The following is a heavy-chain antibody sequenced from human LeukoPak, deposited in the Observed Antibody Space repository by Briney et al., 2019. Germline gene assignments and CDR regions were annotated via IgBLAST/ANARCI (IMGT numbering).Heavy chain of an antibody. J-gene: IGHJ4*02. CDR2: IRDEANSYAT. CDR3: TRWDCTTTGCYPFDY. Sequence: GGSLRLSCAASGFTFSGSAIHWVRQASGKGLEWVGRIRDEANSYATAYIASVKGRFTISRDDSKNTAYLQMSSLKTEDTAVYYCTRWDCTTTGCYPFDYWGQGTLVTVSS. V-gene: IGHV3-73*01. CDR1: GFTFSGSA. D-gene: IGHD2-2*01.